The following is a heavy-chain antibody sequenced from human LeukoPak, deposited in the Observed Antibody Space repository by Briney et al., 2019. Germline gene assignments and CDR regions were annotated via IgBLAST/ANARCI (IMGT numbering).Heavy chain of an antibody. CDR1: GFTFSTYA. V-gene: IGHV3-23*01. Sequence: PGGSLRLSCAASGFTFSTYAMTWVRQAPGKGLEWFSSISGSGAGKFYAAPVKGRFTTSRDNSKNTLYVQMNSLRAEDTAVYYCAKAAYGDYAGAFDIWGQGTMVIVSS. CDR3: AKAAYGDYAGAFDI. J-gene: IGHJ3*02. CDR2: ISGSGAGK. D-gene: IGHD4-17*01.